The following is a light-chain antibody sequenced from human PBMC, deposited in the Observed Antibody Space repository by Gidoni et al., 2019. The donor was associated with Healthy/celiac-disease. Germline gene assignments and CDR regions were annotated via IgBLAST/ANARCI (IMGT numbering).Light chain of an antibody. CDR1: QSLVYSDGNTY. CDR2: KVS. Sequence: DVVMTQSPLSLPVTLGQPASISCRSSQSLVYSDGNTYLNWFQQRPGQSPMRLIYKVSNRDSGVPDRFSGRGSGTDFTLKISRVEAEDVGVYYCMQGTHWPPYTFGQGTKLEIK. CDR3: MQGTHWPPYT. J-gene: IGKJ2*01. V-gene: IGKV2-30*01.